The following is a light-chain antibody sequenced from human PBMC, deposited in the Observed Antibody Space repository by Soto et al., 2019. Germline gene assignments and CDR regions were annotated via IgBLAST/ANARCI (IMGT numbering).Light chain of an antibody. J-gene: IGKJ1*01. CDR3: QQYGSSGT. Sequence: EIVLTQSPGTLSLSPGERATLSCRASQSVSSSYLAWYQQKPDQAPRLLIYGASSRATGIPDRFSGSGSGTYFTLTISRLEPEDFAVYYWQQYGSSGTFGQGTKVEIK. V-gene: IGKV3-20*01. CDR2: GAS. CDR1: QSVSSSY.